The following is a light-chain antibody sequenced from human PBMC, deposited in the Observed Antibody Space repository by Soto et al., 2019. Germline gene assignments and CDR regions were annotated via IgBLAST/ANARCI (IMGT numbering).Light chain of an antibody. Sequence: EIVMTQSPASLSVPPGERATLFCRASQSVSSNFAWYLQKPGQAPRLLIYGASTRATAVPARFTASGSGTEFTLTISSLQSDDFGVYYCQQYDTWPWTFGQGTKVEIK. J-gene: IGKJ1*01. CDR3: QQYDTWPWT. CDR1: QSVSSN. CDR2: GAS. V-gene: IGKV3-15*01.